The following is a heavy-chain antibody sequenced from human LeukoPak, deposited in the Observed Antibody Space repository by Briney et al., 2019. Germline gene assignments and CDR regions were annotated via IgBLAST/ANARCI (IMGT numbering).Heavy chain of an antibody. CDR3: ARVTGYVMEDYFDY. D-gene: IGHD6-13*01. CDR1: GGSISSYY. J-gene: IGHJ4*02. CDR2: IYTSGST. Sequence: SETLSLTCTVSGGSISSYYWSWIRQPAGKGLEWIGRIYTSGSTNYNPSLKSRVTMSVDTSKNQFSLRLSSVTAADTAVYYCARVTGYVMEDYFDYWGQGTLVTVSS. V-gene: IGHV4-4*07.